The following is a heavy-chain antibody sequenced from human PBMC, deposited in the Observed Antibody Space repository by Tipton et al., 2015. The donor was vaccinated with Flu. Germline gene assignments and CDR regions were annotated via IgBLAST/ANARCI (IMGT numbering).Heavy chain of an antibody. Sequence: TLSLTCTVSGGSITGYYWSWIRQPAGKGLEWIGRIYARVSTNYNPSLKSQVTMSADTSKNQFSQKLTSVTAADTAVYYCARGGGSFQFDFWGQGTLVTVSS. CDR1: GGSITGYY. CDR2: IYARVST. D-gene: IGHD1-26*01. CDR3: ARGGGSFQFDF. V-gene: IGHV4-4*07. J-gene: IGHJ4*02.